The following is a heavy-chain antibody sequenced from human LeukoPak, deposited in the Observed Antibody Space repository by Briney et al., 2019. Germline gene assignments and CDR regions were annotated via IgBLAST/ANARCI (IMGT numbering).Heavy chain of an antibody. J-gene: IGHJ4*02. Sequence: PSETLSLTCTVSGGSIIGSYWTWIRQSPGKSLEYIGYIYNTVDVNYSPSLKSRVTISIDMSGNQFSLRLNSVTAADTALYYCARSRYYDSTGYNPTYYLDSWGQGALVTVSS. CDR3: ARSRYYDSTGYNPTYYLDS. V-gene: IGHV4-59*01. D-gene: IGHD3-22*01. CDR2: IYNTVDV. CDR1: GGSIIGSY.